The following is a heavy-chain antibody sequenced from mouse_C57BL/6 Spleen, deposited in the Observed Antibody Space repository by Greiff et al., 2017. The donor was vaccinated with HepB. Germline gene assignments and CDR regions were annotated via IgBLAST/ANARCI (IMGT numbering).Heavy chain of an antibody. Sequence: VKLVESGAELARPGASVKLSCKASGYTFTSYGISWVKQRTGQGLEWIGEIYPRSGNTYYNEKFKGKATLTADKSSSTAYMELRSLTSEDSAVYFCAREGTYYSNFGGYWGQGTLVTVSA. D-gene: IGHD2-5*01. CDR1: GYTFTSYG. J-gene: IGHJ3*01. CDR3: AREGTYYSNFGGY. V-gene: IGHV1-81*01. CDR2: IYPRSGNT.